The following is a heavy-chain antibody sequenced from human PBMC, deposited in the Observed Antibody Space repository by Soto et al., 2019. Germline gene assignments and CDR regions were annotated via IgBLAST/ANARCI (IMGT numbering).Heavy chain of an antibody. CDR2: IKQEGSEK. Sequence: EVQLVESGGGLVQPGGSLRLSCAASGFTFSSYWMSWVRQAPGKGLEWVANIKQEGSEKYYVDSVKGRFTISRDNAKNSMYLQMNSLRAEDTAVYYCARDGGEVHNWNSREYYFDYWGQGTLVTVSS. V-gene: IGHV3-7*01. CDR3: ARDGGEVHNWNSREYYFDY. CDR1: GFTFSSYW. J-gene: IGHJ4*02. D-gene: IGHD1-7*01.